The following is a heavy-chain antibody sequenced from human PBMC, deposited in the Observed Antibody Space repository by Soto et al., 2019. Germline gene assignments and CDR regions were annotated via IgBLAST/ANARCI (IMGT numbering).Heavy chain of an antibody. CDR1: GFTFGSED. J-gene: IGHJ5*02. CDR2: IDGGDKT. CDR3: SKVNWNDPSTS. V-gene: IGHV3-23*01. D-gene: IGHD1-1*01. Sequence: EVQMLESGGDLVQPGGSLRLSCVVSGFTFGSEDLNWVRQAPGKGLEWVSGIDGGDKTYYAVSVKGRFTISTDSANSTLYLQMTSLGVDEAYIYYCSKVNWNDPSTSWGQGTVVTVSS.